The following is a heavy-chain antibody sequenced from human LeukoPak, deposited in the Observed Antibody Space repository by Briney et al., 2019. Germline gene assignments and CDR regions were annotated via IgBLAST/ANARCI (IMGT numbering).Heavy chain of an antibody. CDR3: TRAQNVGVLDI. V-gene: IGHV3-49*04. D-gene: IGHD1-26*01. CDR2: IRSKAYGGTI. Sequence: GGSLRLSCTASGFIFGDSAMNWVRQAPGKGLEWVGFIRSKAYGGTIEYAASAKGRFIISRDDSKSIAYLQMNSLKTEDTAVYYCTRAQNVGVLDIWGQGTMVTVSS. J-gene: IGHJ3*02. CDR1: GFIFGDSA.